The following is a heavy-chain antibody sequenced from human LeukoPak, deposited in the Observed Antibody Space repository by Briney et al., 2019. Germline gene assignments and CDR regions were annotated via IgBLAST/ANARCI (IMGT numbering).Heavy chain of an antibody. D-gene: IGHD3-3*01. J-gene: IGHJ4*02. CDR1: GGSISSGDYY. CDR2: IYYSGST. CDR3: ARGGRFLEWPTPYYFGY. Sequence: SETLSLTCTVSGGSISSGDYYWSWIRQPPGKGLEWIGYIYYSGSTYYNPSLKSRVTISVDTSKNQFSLKLSSVTDADTAVYYCARGGRFLEWPTPYYFGYWGQGTLVIVSS. V-gene: IGHV4-30-4*01.